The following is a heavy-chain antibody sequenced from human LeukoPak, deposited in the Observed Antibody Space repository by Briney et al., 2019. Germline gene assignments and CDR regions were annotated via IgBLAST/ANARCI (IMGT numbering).Heavy chain of an antibody. V-gene: IGHV4-34*01. CDR3: AVGWKEYYFDY. J-gene: IGHJ4*02. CDR1: GGSFSGYY. Sequence: NPSETLSLTRAVYGGSFSGYYWSWIRQPPGKGLEWIGEINHSGSTNYNPSLKSRVTISVDTSKNQFSLKLSSVTAADTAVYYCAVGWKEYYFDYWGQGTLVTVSS. D-gene: IGHD1-1*01. CDR2: INHSGST.